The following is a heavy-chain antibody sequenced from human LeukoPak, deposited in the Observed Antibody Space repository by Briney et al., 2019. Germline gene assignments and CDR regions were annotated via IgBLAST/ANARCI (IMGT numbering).Heavy chain of an antibody. D-gene: IGHD1-26*01. CDR3: TRVYRELLSFDY. CDR1: GGSFSGYY. CDR2: IYYSGST. J-gene: IGHJ4*02. Sequence: SETLSLTCAVYGGSFSGYYWSWIRQPPGKGLEWIGSIYYSGSTYYNPSLRSRVTISVDTSKNQFSLKLSSVTAADTAVYYCTRVYRELLSFDYWGQGTLVTVSS. V-gene: IGHV4-34*01.